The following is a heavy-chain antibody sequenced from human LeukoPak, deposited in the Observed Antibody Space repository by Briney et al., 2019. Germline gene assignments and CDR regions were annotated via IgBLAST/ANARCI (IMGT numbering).Heavy chain of an antibody. CDR1: GGTFSSYA. Sequence: SVKVSCKASGGTFSSYAISWVRQAPGQGLEWMGGIIPIFGTANYAQKFQGRVTMTTDTSTSTAYMELRSLRSDDTAVYYCARDTLLWSGEAPLIAYWGQGTL. V-gene: IGHV1-69*05. CDR3: ARDTLLWSGEAPLIAY. J-gene: IGHJ4*02. CDR2: IIPIFGTA. D-gene: IGHD3-10*01.